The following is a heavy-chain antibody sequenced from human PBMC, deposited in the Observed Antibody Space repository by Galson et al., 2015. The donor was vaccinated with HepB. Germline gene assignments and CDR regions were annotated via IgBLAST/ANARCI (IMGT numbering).Heavy chain of an antibody. CDR2: IYYSGST. CDR1: GGSISSYY. Sequence: SETLSLTCTVSGGSISSYYWSWIRQPPGKGLEWIGYIYYSGSTNYNPSLKSRVTISVDTSKNQFSLKLSSVTAADTAVYYCARDFGFGDGGAFDIWGQGTMVTVSS. V-gene: IGHV4-59*01. CDR3: ARDFGFGDGGAFDI. D-gene: IGHD3-16*01. J-gene: IGHJ3*02.